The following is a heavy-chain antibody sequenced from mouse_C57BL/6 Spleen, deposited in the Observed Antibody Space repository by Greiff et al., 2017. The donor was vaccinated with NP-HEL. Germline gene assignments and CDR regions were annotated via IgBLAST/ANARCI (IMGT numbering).Heavy chain of an antibody. CDR3: TRKGLPLFAY. J-gene: IGHJ3*01. Sequence: VQLQQSGAELVRPGASVTLSCKASGYTFTDYEMHWVKQTPVHGLEWIGAIDPETGGTAYNQKFKGKAILTADKSSSTAYMELRSLTSEDSAVYYCTRKGLPLFAYWGQGTLVTVSA. CDR1: GYTFTDYE. V-gene: IGHV1-15*01. D-gene: IGHD2-4*01. CDR2: IDPETGGT.